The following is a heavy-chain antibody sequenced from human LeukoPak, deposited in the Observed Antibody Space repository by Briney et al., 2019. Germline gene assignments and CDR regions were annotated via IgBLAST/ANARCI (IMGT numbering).Heavy chain of an antibody. J-gene: IGHJ3*02. CDR1: GYIFTDYY. CDR2: INPNSGGT. CDR3: ARRRAMVRGVILSRAFDI. Sequence: ASVKVSCKASGYIFTDYYMHWVRQAPGQELGWKGRINPNSGGTNYAQKFQGRVTMTRDTSISTAYTELSSLRSEDTATYYCARRRAMVRGVILSRAFDIWGQGTMVTVSS. V-gene: IGHV1/OR15-1*01. D-gene: IGHD3-10*01.